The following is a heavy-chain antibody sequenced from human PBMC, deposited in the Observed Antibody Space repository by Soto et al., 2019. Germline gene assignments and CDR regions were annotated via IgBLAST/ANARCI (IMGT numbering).Heavy chain of an antibody. V-gene: IGHV4-59*01. Sequence: SETLSLTCTVSGGPISSYYWSWIRQPPGKGLEWIGYIYYSGSTNYNPSLKSRVTISVDTSKNQFSLKLSSVTAADTAVYYCARVYGDYVDYWGQGTLVTVSS. CDR1: GGPISSYY. CDR2: IYYSGST. J-gene: IGHJ4*02. D-gene: IGHD4-17*01. CDR3: ARVYGDYVDY.